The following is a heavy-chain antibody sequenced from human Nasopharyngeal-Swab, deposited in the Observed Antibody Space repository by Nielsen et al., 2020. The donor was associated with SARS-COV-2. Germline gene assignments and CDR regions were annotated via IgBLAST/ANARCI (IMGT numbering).Heavy chain of an antibody. D-gene: IGHD2-15*01. V-gene: IGHV3-23*01. J-gene: IGHJ6*02. CDR2: ISGSGGST. CDR1: GFTFSSYA. CDR3: AKDSSDIVVVVAATQVYYYYYGMDV. Sequence: GESRKISCAASGFTFSSYAMSWVRQAPGKGLEWVSAISGSGGSTYYADSVKGLFTISRDNSKNTLYLQMNSLRAEDTAVYYCAKDSSDIVVVVAATQVYYYYYGMDVWGQGTTVTVSS.